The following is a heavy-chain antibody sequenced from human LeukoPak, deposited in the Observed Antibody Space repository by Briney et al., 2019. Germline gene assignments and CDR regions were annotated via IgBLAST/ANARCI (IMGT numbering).Heavy chain of an antibody. V-gene: IGHV1-46*01. CDR1: GYTFINYY. Sequence: ASVKVSCKASGYTFINYYMHWVRQAPGQGLEWVGVIDPSDITTSYAQKFQGRVTMTRDTSTSTVYMEMSSLRSEDTAVYYCAHCSSTSCYGGIDYWGQGTLVTVSS. CDR3: AHCSSTSCYGGIDY. CDR2: IDPSDITT. J-gene: IGHJ4*02. D-gene: IGHD2-2*01.